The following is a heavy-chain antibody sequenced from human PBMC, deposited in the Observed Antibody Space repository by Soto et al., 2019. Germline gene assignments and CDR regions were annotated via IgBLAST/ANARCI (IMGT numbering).Heavy chain of an antibody. CDR1: GDSYSISTYS. CDR2: IYQSGVT. J-gene: IGHJ5*02. V-gene: IGHV4-30-2*01. Sequence: PSETLSLTCTMSGDSYSISTYSWSWIRRPTGKALQWIGIIYQSGVTSYNPALARTVSISPDRSNNQCSLKLKSVTAADTAVYFCAGMPYTSGLRFDPWGPGTLVTVSS. CDR3: AGMPYTSGLRFDP. D-gene: IGHD6-19*01.